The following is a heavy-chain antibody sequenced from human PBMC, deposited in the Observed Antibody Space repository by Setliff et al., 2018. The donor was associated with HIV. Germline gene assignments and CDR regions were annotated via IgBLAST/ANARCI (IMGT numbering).Heavy chain of an antibody. CDR3: AKSSPSIGYISDH. CDR2: MVYTGGT. J-gene: IGHJ4*02. CDR1: GGSISGHY. V-gene: IGHV4-59*11. D-gene: IGHD5-12*01. Sequence: SETLSLTCTVSGGSISGHYWSWIRQPPGKELEWIASMVYTGGTNYNPSLKSRVSVSVDTSKNHFSLNVRSVTAADTAVYFCAKSSPSIGYISDHWGQGTLVTVSS.